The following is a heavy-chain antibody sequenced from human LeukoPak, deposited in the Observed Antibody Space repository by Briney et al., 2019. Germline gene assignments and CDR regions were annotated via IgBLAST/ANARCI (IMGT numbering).Heavy chain of an antibody. J-gene: IGHJ3*01. CDR1: GFTFSNYA. Sequence: GGSLRLSCAASGFTFSNYAMHWVRQAPGKGLDFVSSISIDGVNTDYASSVKGRFTVSRDNSKNTLYLQMGSLSAEDTAVYYCARDLALGDDAFDVWGQGTMVTVSS. CDR3: ARDLALGDDAFDV. CDR2: ISIDGVNT. D-gene: IGHD2-21*02. V-gene: IGHV3-64*01.